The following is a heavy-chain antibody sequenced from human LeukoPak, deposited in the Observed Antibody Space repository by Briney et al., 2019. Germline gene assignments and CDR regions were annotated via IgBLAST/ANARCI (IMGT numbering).Heavy chain of an antibody. CDR3: ARIGTSFGYYDFWSGTLRYGMDV. V-gene: IGHV1-46*01. CDR2: INPSGGST. J-gene: IGHJ6*02. CDR1: GYTFTSYY. Sequence: ASVKVSCKASGYTFTSYYMHWVRQAPGQGLEWMGIINPSGGSTSYAQKFQGRVTMTTDTSTSTAYMELRSLRSDDTAVYYCARIGTSFGYYDFWSGTLRYGMDVWGQGTTVTVSS. D-gene: IGHD3-3*01.